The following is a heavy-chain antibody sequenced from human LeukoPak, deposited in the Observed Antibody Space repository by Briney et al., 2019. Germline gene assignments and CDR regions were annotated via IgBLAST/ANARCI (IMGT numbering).Heavy chain of an antibody. D-gene: IGHD6-19*01. CDR1: GGSISSSSYY. V-gene: IGHV4-39*07. CDR2: IYYSGST. CDR3: ARDYSSGWYRGHGAFDI. J-gene: IGHJ3*02. Sequence: SETLSLTCTVSGGSISSSSYYWGWIRQPPGKGLEWIGSIYYSGSTYYNPSLKSRVTISVDTSKNQFSLKLSSVTAADTAVYYCARDYSSGWYRGHGAFDIWGQGTMVTVSS.